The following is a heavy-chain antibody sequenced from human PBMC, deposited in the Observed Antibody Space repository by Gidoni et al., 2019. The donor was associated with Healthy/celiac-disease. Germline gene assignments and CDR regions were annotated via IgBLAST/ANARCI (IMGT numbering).Heavy chain of an antibody. J-gene: IGHJ4*02. Sequence: QLQLQESGPGLVKPSETLSLTCTVSGGSISSSSYYWGWIRQPPGKGLEWIGSIYYSGSTYYNPSLKSRVTISVDTSKNQFSLKLSSVTAADTAVYYCARQDRLSSGWPDFDYWGQGTLVTVSS. CDR2: IYYSGST. D-gene: IGHD6-19*01. V-gene: IGHV4-39*01. CDR3: ARQDRLSSGWPDFDY. CDR1: GGSISSSSYY.